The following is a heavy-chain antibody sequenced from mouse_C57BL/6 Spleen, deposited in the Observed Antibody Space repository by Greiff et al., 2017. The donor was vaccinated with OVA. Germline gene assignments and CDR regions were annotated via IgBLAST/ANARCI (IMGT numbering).Heavy chain of an antibody. D-gene: IGHD1-1*01. Sequence: VQLQQSGAELVMPGASVKLSCKASGYTFTSYWMHWVKQRPGQGLEWIGEIDPSDSYTNYNQKFKGKSTLTVDKSSSTAYMQLSSLTSEDSAVYYCARSGYYGSSEYFDVWGTGTTVTVSS. V-gene: IGHV1-69*01. CDR2: IDPSDSYT. J-gene: IGHJ1*03. CDR1: GYTFTSYW. CDR3: ARSGYYGSSEYFDV.